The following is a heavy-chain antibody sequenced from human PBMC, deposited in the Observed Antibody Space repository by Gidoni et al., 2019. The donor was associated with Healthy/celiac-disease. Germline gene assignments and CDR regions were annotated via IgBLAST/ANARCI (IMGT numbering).Heavy chain of an antibody. CDR2: IYYSGST. D-gene: IGHD4-17*01. V-gene: IGHV4-30-4*01. CDR3: ARVRLRLLLFDY. Sequence: QVQLQESGPGLVKPSQTLSLTCTVSGGPISSGDYYWSWIRQPPGKGLEWIGYIYYSGSTYYNPSLKSRVTISEDTSKNQFSLKLSSVTAADTAVYYCARVRLRLLLFDYWGQGTLVTVSS. J-gene: IGHJ4*02. CDR1: GGPISSGDYY.